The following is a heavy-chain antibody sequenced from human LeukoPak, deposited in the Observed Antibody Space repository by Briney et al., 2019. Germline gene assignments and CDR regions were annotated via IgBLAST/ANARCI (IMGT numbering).Heavy chain of an antibody. D-gene: IGHD3-16*02. CDR2: INPNSGGT. V-gene: IGHV1-2*02. Sequence: ASVKVSCKASGYTFTGYYMHWVRQAPGQGLEWMGWINPNSGGTNYAQKFQGRVTMTRDTSISTAYMELSRLRSDDTAVYYCARGVGYDYVWGSYPAPFDPWGQGTLVTVSS. J-gene: IGHJ5*02. CDR1: GYTFTGYY. CDR3: ARGVGYDYVWGSYPAPFDP.